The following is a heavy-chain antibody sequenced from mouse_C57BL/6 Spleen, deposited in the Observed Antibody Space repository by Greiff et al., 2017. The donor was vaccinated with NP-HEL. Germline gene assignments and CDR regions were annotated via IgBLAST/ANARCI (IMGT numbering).Heavy chain of an antibody. CDR2: ISSGGSYT. V-gene: IGHV5-6*01. J-gene: IGHJ3*01. D-gene: IGHD2-5*01. CDR3: ARHSKGFAY. CDR1: GFTFSSYG. Sequence: EVQLVESGGDLVKPGGSLKLSCAASGFTFSSYGMSWVRQTPDKRLEWVATISSGGSYTYYPDSVKGRFTISRDNAKNTLYLRMSSLKSEDTAMYYCARHSKGFAYWGQGTLVTVSA.